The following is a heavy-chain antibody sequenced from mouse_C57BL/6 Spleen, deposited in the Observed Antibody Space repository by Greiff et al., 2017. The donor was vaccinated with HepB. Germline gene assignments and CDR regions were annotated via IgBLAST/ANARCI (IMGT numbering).Heavy chain of an antibody. CDR2: IDPSDSYT. J-gene: IGHJ1*03. CDR1: GYTFTSYW. D-gene: IGHD1-1*01. Sequence: VQLQQSGAELVKPGASVKLSCKASGYTFTSYWMQWVKQRPGQGLEWIGEIDPSDSYTNYNQKFKGKATLTVDTSSSTAYMQVISLTSEDSAVYYCARGGDGSSSWYFDVWGTGTTVTVSS. CDR3: ARGGDGSSSWYFDV. V-gene: IGHV1-50*01.